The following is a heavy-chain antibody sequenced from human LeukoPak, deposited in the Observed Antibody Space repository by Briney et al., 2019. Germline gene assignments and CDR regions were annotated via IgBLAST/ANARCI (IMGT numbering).Heavy chain of an antibody. Sequence: GGSLRLSCAASGFTFSSYWMSWVRQAPGEGLEWVAKINQDGTEKAYVDSVKGRFTISRDNSKNTLSLQMNSLRAEDTAVYFCARGGEQLDYWGQGTLVTVSS. CDR3: ARGGEQLDY. J-gene: IGHJ4*02. V-gene: IGHV3-7*01. CDR1: GFTFSSYW. D-gene: IGHD3-10*01. CDR2: INQDGTEK.